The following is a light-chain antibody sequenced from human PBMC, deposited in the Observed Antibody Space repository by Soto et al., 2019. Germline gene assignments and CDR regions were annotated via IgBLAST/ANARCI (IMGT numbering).Light chain of an antibody. V-gene: IGKV3-20*01. CDR1: QSVSSSY. CDR2: GAS. J-gene: IGKJ2*01. Sequence: EIVLTQSPGTLSLSPGERATLSSRASQSVSSSYLAWYQQKPGKATRLLIYGASSRATGIPDRFSGSGSGTDFTLTISRLEPEDFAVYYCQQYGSSPRTFGQGTKLEIK. CDR3: QQYGSSPRT.